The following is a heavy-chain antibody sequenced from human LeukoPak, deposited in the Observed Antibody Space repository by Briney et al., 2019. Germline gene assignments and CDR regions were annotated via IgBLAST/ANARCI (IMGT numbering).Heavy chain of an antibody. CDR3: ARGRGGSGREAYNVDY. CDR1: RFTFRNYE. V-gene: IGHV3-48*03. Sequence: PGGSLRLSCTASRFTFRNYEMNWVRQAPGKGLEWISYISTSGTTIYYADSVKGRFTISRDNARNSLFLQMNSLRDEDTAVYYCARGRGGSGREAYNVDYWGQGTLVTVSS. J-gene: IGHJ4*02. D-gene: IGHD5-24*01. CDR2: ISTSGTTI.